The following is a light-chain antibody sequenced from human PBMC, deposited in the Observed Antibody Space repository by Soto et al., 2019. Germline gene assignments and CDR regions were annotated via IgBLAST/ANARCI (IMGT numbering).Light chain of an antibody. V-gene: IGKV1-5*03. J-gene: IGKJ1*01. CDR1: QTISSW. CDR3: QQYGSSPS. Sequence: IQMPQSPSTLSGSVGDRVSITCRASQTISSWLAWYQQKPGKAPKLLIYKASTLKSGVPSRFSGSGSGTDFTLTISRLEPEDFAVYYCQQYGSSPSFGQGTKVDIK. CDR2: KAS.